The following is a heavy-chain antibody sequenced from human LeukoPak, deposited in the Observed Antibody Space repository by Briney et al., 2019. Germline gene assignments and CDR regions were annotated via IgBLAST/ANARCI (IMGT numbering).Heavy chain of an antibody. J-gene: IGHJ6*02. V-gene: IGHV3-7*01. CDR3: ARQSSNFDYGMDV. CDR1: GFTFSSYW. CDR2: IKQDESEK. Sequence: GGSLRLSCAASGFTFSSYWMSWVRQAPGKGLEWVANIKQDESEKNYVDSVKGRFTISRDNAKNSMYLQMNSLRAEDTAVYYCARQSSNFDYGMDVWGRGTTVTVSS. D-gene: IGHD6-13*01.